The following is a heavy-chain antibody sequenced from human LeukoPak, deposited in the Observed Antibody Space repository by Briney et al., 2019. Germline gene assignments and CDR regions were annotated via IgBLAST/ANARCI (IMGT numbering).Heavy chain of an antibody. CDR1: GYIFTSYW. CDR2: IYPGDSDT. J-gene: IGHJ3*02. Sequence: GESLQISCKGSGYIFTSYWIGWVRQLPGKGLEWMGIIYPGDSDTRYSPSFQGQVTISADKSISTAYLQWSSLKASDTAMYYCARQYVPDSGNDAFDIWGQGTMVTVSS. V-gene: IGHV5-51*01. D-gene: IGHD2-2*01. CDR3: ARQYVPDSGNDAFDI.